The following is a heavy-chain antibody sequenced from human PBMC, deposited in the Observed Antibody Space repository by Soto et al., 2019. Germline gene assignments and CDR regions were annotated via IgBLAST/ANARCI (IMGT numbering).Heavy chain of an antibody. D-gene: IGHD2-21*01. J-gene: IGHJ4*02. Sequence: QITLKESGPTLVQPTQTLTLTCMFSGFSLTTSGAAVAWIRQSPGKALEWLALIYWDDDKRYNPSLKSRLTITKGTSKIQVVLTMTNMDPVDTGTYYCAHRPVVVGAYYFDYWGKGTLVTVSS. CDR2: IYWDDDK. CDR3: AHRPVVVGAYYFDY. V-gene: IGHV2-5*02. CDR1: GFSLTTSGAA.